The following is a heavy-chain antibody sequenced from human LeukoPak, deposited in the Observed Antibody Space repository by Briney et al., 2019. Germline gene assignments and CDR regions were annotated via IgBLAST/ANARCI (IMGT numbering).Heavy chain of an antibody. CDR1: GFTVDDYG. J-gene: IGHJ4*02. Sequence: PGGSLRLSCAASGFTVDDYGMSWVRQVPGQGLEWVSGINWNGGSTGYADSVKGRFTISRDNAKNSLYLQMNSLRAEDTALYYCASSWGGSYYLGFDYWGQGTLVTVPS. CDR2: INWNGGST. V-gene: IGHV3-20*04. D-gene: IGHD3-10*01. CDR3: ASSWGGSYYLGFDY.